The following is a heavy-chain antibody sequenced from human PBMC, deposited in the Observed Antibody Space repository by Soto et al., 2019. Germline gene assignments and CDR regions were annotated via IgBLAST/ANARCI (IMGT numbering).Heavy chain of an antibody. J-gene: IGHJ4*02. Sequence: PGGSLRLSCAASGFAFSSYWMTWVRQAPGEGLEWVGNIRQDGSDKYYGDSVKGRFSISRDNAKNSLYLQMNSLRAEDTAVYYCAGPVVGAYPFDYWGQGTLVTAPQ. CDR3: AGPVVGAYPFDY. CDR1: GFAFSSYW. D-gene: IGHD1-26*01. CDR2: IRQDGSDK. V-gene: IGHV3-7*01.